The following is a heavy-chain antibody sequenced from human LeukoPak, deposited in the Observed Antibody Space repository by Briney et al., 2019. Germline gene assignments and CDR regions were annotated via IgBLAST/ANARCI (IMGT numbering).Heavy chain of an antibody. V-gene: IGHV3-66*01. CDR3: VREHYNYYMDV. CDR2: IYSGGRT. Sequence: GGSLRLSCAASGFTVSRNYMSWVRQAPGKGLEWVSVIYSGGRTYYADSVKGRFTISRDNSKNTLYLQMNSLRAEDTALYYCVREHYNYYMDVWGKGTTVTVSS. J-gene: IGHJ6*03. CDR1: GFTVSRNY.